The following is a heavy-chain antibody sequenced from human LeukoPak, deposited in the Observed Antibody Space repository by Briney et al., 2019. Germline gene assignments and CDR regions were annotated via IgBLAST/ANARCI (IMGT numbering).Heavy chain of an antibody. CDR1: GFTFRSHW. D-gene: IGHD2-15*01. Sequence: GGSLRLSCAASGFTFRSHWMHWVRQAPGKGLVWVSRSNSDGSSTNYADSVKGRFTISRDNAKNTLYLQMNSLRVEDTAVYYCARGRPHGSDYWGQGTLVTVSS. CDR3: ARGRPHGSDY. J-gene: IGHJ4*02. V-gene: IGHV3-74*01. CDR2: SNSDGSST.